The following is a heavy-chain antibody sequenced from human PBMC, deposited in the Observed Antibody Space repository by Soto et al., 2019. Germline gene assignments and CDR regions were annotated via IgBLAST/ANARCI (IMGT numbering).Heavy chain of an antibody. D-gene: IGHD3-3*01. J-gene: IGHJ4*02. CDR3: AGFSSGAYLFGL. V-gene: IGHV4-59*01. CDR2: IYGTGTT. Sequence: SETLSLTCTVSDGSISSYYWSWIRQPPGKGLEWIGYIYGTGTTNYAPSLKNRVTMSLHTSKNQFSLTLSSVTAADTAMYYCAGFSSGAYLFGLWGPGTLVTVSS. CDR1: DGSISSYY.